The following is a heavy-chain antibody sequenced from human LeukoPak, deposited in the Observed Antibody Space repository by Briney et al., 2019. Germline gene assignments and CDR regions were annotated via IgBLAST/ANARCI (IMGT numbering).Heavy chain of an antibody. CDR3: AKKAQYNGNYPLDY. D-gene: IGHD1-26*01. J-gene: IGHJ4*02. CDR2: TSDRGDYT. CDR1: GFTFSSYS. Sequence: GGSLRLSCATSGFTFSSYSMNWVRQAPGKGLEWVSGTSDRGDYTYYADSVKGRFTISRDNSKNTLYLQMNSLRAEDTALYFCAKKAQYNGNYPLDYWGQGTLVTVSS. V-gene: IGHV3-23*01.